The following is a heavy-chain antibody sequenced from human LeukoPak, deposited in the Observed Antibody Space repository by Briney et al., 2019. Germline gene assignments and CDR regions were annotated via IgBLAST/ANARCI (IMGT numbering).Heavy chain of an antibody. CDR1: GYTFTSYG. Sequence: ASVKVSCKASGYTFTSYGISWVRQAPGQGREWMGWISDYNGNTNYAQKLQGRVTMTTDTSTSTAYMELRSLRSDDTAVYYCARDLNRDNLPECWFHPWGQGTLVTVSS. V-gene: IGHV1-18*01. D-gene: IGHD1/OR15-1a*01. CDR3: ARDLNRDNLPECWFHP. J-gene: IGHJ5*02. CDR2: ISDYNGNT.